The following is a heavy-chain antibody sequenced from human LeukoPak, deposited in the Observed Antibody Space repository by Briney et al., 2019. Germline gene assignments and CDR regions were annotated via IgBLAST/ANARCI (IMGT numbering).Heavy chain of an antibody. CDR3: ARLGYCSSTSCYTYAFDI. J-gene: IGHJ3*02. Sequence: GGSLRLSCAASGFTFSSYWMSWVRQVPGKGLEWVANIKQDGSEKYYVDSVKGRFTISRDNAKNSLYLQMNSLRAEDTAVYYCARLGYCSSTSCYTYAFDIWGQGTMVTVSS. D-gene: IGHD2-2*02. CDR2: IKQDGSEK. CDR1: GFTFSSYW. V-gene: IGHV3-7*01.